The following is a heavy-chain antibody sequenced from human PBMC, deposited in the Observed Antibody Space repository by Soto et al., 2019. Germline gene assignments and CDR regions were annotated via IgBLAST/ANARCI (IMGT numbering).Heavy chain of an antibody. V-gene: IGHV1-69*04. CDR3: ARDNVGDYVEGYYYYYMDV. D-gene: IGHD4-17*01. CDR2: IIPILGIA. Sequence: ASVKVSCKASGGTFSSYTISWVRQAPGQGLEWMGRIIPILGIANYAQKFQGRVTITADKSTSTAYMELSSLRSEDTAVYYCARDNVGDYVEGYYYYYMDVWGKGTTVTVSS. CDR1: GGTFSSYT. J-gene: IGHJ6*03.